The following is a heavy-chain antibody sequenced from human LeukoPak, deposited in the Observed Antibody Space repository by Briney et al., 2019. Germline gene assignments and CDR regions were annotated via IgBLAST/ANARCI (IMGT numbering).Heavy chain of an antibody. D-gene: IGHD4-17*01. CDR1: GYTLTELS. V-gene: IGHV1-24*01. CDR3: AGAAYGDYVFDY. CDR2: FNPEDGET. Sequence: GASVKVSCKVSGYTLTELSMHWVRQAPGKGLEWMGGFNPEDGETIYAQKFQGRVTMTRDMSTSTVYMELSSLRSEDTAVYYCAGAAYGDYVFDYWGQGTLVTVSS. J-gene: IGHJ4*02.